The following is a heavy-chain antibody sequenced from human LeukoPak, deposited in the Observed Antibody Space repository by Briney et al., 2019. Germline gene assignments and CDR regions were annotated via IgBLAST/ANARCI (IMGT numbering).Heavy chain of an antibody. CDR3: ARLAAGTWSYDY. J-gene: IGHJ4*02. CDR1: GGSMSSSSHY. D-gene: IGHD6-25*01. CDR2: LYYSGRT. Sequence: PSETLSLTCSVSGGSMSSSSHYRGWVRQPPGKELQWIGSLYYSGRTFYTPSLESRVTMSIDTSNNQFSLRMSSVTAADTAVYYCARLAAGTWSYDYWGQGSLVTVSS. V-gene: IGHV4-39*01.